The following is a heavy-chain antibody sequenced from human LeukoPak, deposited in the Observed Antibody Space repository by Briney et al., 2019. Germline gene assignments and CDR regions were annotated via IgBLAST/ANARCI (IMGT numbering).Heavy chain of an antibody. J-gene: IGHJ5*02. CDR1: GYTFTSYG. V-gene: IGHV1-18*01. D-gene: IGHD2-2*01. CDR2: ISAYNGNT. CDR3: ARVLMEVVPAATNWFDP. Sequence: GASVKVSCKASGYTFTSYGISWVRQAPGQGLEWMGWISAYNGNTNYAQKLQGRVTMTTDTSTSTAYMELRSLRSDDTAVYYCARVLMEVVPAATNWFDPWGQGTLVTVSS.